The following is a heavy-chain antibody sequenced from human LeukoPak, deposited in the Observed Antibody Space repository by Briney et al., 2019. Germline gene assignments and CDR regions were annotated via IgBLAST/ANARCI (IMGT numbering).Heavy chain of an antibody. D-gene: IGHD3-10*01. Sequence: PAGGSLRLSCAASGFTFSAHGMNWVRQAPGKGLEWVSGISPSGDTPWYTDSVKGRFTISRDNSKNTVYLQMNSLRAEDTALYYCAKDSGSIHFMDWGQGILVTVSS. CDR3: AKDSGSIHFMD. V-gene: IGHV3-23*01. J-gene: IGHJ4*02. CDR1: GFTFSAHG. CDR2: ISPSGDTP.